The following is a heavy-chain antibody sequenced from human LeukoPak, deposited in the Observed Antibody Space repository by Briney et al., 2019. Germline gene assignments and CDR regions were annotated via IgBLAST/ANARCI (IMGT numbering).Heavy chain of an antibody. Sequence: ASVKVSCKASGYTFTGYYMHWVRQAPGQGLEWMGWINPNSGGTNYAQKFQGRVTMTRDTSISTAYMELSRLRSDDTAVYYCARGSYGSGSYNPLKFDYWGQRTLVTVSS. CDR3: ARGSYGSGSYNPLKFDY. J-gene: IGHJ4*02. CDR2: INPNSGGT. CDR1: GYTFTGYY. D-gene: IGHD3-10*01. V-gene: IGHV1-2*02.